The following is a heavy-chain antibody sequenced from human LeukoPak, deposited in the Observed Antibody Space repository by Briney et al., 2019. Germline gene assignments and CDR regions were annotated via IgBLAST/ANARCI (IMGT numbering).Heavy chain of an antibody. J-gene: IGHJ4*02. CDR1: GFTFSSYW. CDR3: ARVGGYAILTGYWTDSFDY. Sequence: GGSLRLSCAASGFTFSSYWMHWVRQAPGKGLVWVSRINSDGSSTSYADSVKGRFTISRDNAKNTLYLQMNSLRAEDTAVYYCARVGGYAILTGYWTDSFDYWGQGTLVTVSS. D-gene: IGHD3-9*01. V-gene: IGHV3-74*01. CDR2: INSDGSST.